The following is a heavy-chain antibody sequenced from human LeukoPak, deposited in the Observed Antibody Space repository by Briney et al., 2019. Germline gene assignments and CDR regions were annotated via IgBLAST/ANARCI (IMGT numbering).Heavy chain of an antibody. CDR1: GFTLTNHG. J-gene: IGHJ4*02. CDR2: ITGTGGR. V-gene: IGHV3-23*01. D-gene: IGHD2-15*01. Sequence: GGFLRLSCAVSGFTLTNHGVSWVRQAPGKGLEWVSIITGTGGRYYGDSVKGRFILSRDNSKNTVYMQMSSLRAEDTATYYCAKDYCRDGNCPFPFLDSWGQGTLVTVSS. CDR3: AKDYCRDGNCPFPFLDS.